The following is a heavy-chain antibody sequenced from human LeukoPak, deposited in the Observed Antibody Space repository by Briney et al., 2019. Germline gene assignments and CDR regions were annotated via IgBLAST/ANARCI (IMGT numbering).Heavy chain of an antibody. CDR3: ARDGVQVRSDYYGMDV. CDR1: GFTFSSYS. CDR2: ISSSSSYI. Sequence: GGSLRLSCAASGFTFSSYSMNWVRQAPGKGLGWVSSISSSSSYIYYADSVKGRFTISRDNAKNSLYLQMNSLRAEDTAVYYCARDGVQVRSDYYGMDVWGQGTTVTVSS. V-gene: IGHV3-21*01. J-gene: IGHJ6*02.